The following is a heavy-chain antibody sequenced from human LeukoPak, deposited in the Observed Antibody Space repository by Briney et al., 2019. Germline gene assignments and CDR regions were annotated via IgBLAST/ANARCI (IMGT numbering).Heavy chain of an antibody. CDR3: ARVATPELWFGELSLDY. CDR1: GYTFTSYG. Sequence: GASVKVSCKASGYTFTSYGISWVRQAPGQGLEWMGWINTNTGNPTYAQGFTGRFVFSLDTSVSTAYLQISSLKAEDTAVYYCARVATPELWFGELSLDYWGQGTLVTVSS. J-gene: IGHJ4*02. CDR2: INTNTGNP. D-gene: IGHD3-10*01. V-gene: IGHV7-4-1*02.